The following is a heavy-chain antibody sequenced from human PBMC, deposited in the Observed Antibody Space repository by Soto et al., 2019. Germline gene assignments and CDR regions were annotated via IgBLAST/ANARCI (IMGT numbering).Heavy chain of an antibody. Sequence: QVQLVESGGGVVQPGRSLRISCAASRFNFSSYGMHWVRQAPGKGLEWVAVIWYDGSNKYYADSVKGRFTISRDNSKKTLYLQMNSLRAEDTAVYYCARDSPSDYGNHGPFDYWGQGTLVTVSS. CDR3: ARDSPSDYGNHGPFDY. V-gene: IGHV3-33*01. CDR2: IWYDGSNK. CDR1: RFNFSSYG. D-gene: IGHD3-10*01. J-gene: IGHJ4*02.